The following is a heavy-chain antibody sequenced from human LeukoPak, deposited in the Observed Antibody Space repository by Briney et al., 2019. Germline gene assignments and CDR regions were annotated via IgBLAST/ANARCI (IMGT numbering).Heavy chain of an antibody. CDR1: GGSISSGSYY. D-gene: IGHD2-2*02. CDR2: IYTSGST. Sequence: PSQTLSLTCTVSGGSISSGSYYWSWIRQPAGKGLEWIGRIYTSGSTNYIPSLKSRVTISVDTSKNQFSLKLSSVTAADTAVYYCASTTLYCSSTSCYIGFDAFDIWGQGTMVTVSS. J-gene: IGHJ3*02. V-gene: IGHV4-61*02. CDR3: ASTTLYCSSTSCYIGFDAFDI.